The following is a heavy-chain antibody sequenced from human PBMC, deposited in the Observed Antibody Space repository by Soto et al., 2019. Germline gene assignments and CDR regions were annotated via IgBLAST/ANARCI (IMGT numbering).Heavy chain of an antibody. Sequence: SETLSLTCTVSAGSITSGSYYWGWIRQPPEKGLEWIGSIYYSGTTYYNPSLKSRVTISEDTSKNQFSLKLSSVTAADTAVFYCARLIHCKTTSCYFDYWGQGTLVTVSS. J-gene: IGHJ4*02. CDR3: ARLIHCKTTSCYFDY. CDR2: IYYSGTT. D-gene: IGHD2-2*01. CDR1: AGSITSGSYY. V-gene: IGHV4-39*01.